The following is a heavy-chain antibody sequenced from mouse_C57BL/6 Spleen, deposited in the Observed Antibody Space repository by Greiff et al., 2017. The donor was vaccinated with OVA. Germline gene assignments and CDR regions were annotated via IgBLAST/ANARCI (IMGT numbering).Heavy chain of an antibody. Sequence: VQLQQPGAELVRPGSSVKLSCKASGYTFTSYWMHWVKQRPIQGLEWIGNIDPSDSETHYNQKFKDKATLTVDKSSSTAYMQLSSLTSEDSAVYYCARGDYYYGSSYHFDYWGQGTTLTVSS. J-gene: IGHJ2*01. CDR1: GYTFTSYW. CDR2: IDPSDSET. CDR3: ARGDYYYGSSYHFDY. V-gene: IGHV1-52*01. D-gene: IGHD1-1*01.